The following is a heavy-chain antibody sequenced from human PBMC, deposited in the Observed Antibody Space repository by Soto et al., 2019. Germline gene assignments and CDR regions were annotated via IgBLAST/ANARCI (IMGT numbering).Heavy chain of an antibody. CDR2: IYYSGST. D-gene: IGHD4-17*01. CDR1: RGTISTSSYY. CDR3: ARRGGDYVDY. J-gene: IGHJ4*02. V-gene: IGHV4-39*01. Sequence: SETLSLTSTVSRGTISTSSYYWGWIRQPPGKELEWIGSIYYSGSTYYNPSLKSRVTISVDTSKNQFSLKLSHVTAADTAVYYCARRGGDYVDYWGQGTLVTVS.